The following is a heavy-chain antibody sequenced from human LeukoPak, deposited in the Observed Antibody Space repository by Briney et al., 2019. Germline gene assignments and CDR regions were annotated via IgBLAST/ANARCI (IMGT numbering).Heavy chain of an antibody. D-gene: IGHD3-3*01. CDR1: GYTFTGYY. V-gene: IGHV1-2*02. CDR2: INPSSGGT. CDR3: ARLTYYDFWSGYNYAFDI. Sequence: ASVTVSCKASGYTFTGYYMHWVRQAPGQGLEWMGWINPSSGGTNYAQKFQGRVTMTRDTSISTAYMELSRLRSDDTAVYYCARLTYYDFWSGYNYAFDIWGQGTMVTVSS. J-gene: IGHJ3*02.